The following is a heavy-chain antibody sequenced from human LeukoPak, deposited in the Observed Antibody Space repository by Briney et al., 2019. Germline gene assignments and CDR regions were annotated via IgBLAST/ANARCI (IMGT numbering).Heavy chain of an antibody. Sequence: SETLSLTCAVYGGSFSGYYWSWIRQPTGKGLEWIGEINHSGSTNYNPSLKSRVTISVDTSKNQFSLKLSSVTAADTAVYYCARVGYYYGSGTDYWGQGTLVTVSS. V-gene: IGHV4-34*01. D-gene: IGHD3-10*01. CDR2: INHSGST. CDR1: GGSFSGYY. J-gene: IGHJ4*02. CDR3: ARVGYYYGSGTDY.